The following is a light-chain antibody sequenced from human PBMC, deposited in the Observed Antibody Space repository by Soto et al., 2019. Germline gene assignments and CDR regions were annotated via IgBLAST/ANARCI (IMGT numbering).Light chain of an antibody. CDR2: GAS. J-gene: IGKJ4*01. CDR3: QQYKDWPPLT. CDR1: QSVNIN. V-gene: IGKV3D-15*01. Sequence: EIAMTQSPVTLSASPGERVTLSCRASQSVNINLARYQQRPGQAPRVLIYGASNRASGIPDRFSGSGSGTDFTLTISSLEPDDFALYYCQQYKDWPPLTCGGGTRVEIK.